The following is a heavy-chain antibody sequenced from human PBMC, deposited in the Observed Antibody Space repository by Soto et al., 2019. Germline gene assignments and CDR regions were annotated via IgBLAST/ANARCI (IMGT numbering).Heavy chain of an antibody. J-gene: IGHJ4*02. Sequence: GGSLRLSCAASGVTFSSYSMNWVRQAPGKGLEWVSSISSSSSYIYYADSVKGRFTISRDNAKNSLYLQMNSLRAEDTAVYYCARERDDILTGPYFDYWGQGTLVTVSS. D-gene: IGHD3-9*01. CDR2: ISSSSSYI. CDR1: GVTFSSYS. CDR3: ARERDDILTGPYFDY. V-gene: IGHV3-21*01.